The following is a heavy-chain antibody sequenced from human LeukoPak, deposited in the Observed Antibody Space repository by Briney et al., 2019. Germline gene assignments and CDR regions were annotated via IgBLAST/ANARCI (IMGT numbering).Heavy chain of an antibody. CDR2: IYYSGST. D-gene: IGHD3-22*01. CDR3: ARDLGDSGYLSY. J-gene: IGHJ4*02. Sequence: SETLSLTCTLSGDSISSYYWSWIQQPPGKGLEWIGYIYYSGSTNYNPSLKSRVTISVDTSKNQFSLKLSSVTAADTAVYYCARDLGDSGYLSYWGQGTLVTVSS. V-gene: IGHV4-59*01. CDR1: GDSISSYY.